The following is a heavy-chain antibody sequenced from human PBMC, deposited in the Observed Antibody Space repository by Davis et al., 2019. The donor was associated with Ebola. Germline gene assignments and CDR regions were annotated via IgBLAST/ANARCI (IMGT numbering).Heavy chain of an antibody. V-gene: IGHV3-11*01. CDR1: GFTFSDYY. J-gene: IGHJ6*02. Sequence: LSLTCAASGFTFSDYYMSWIRQAPGKGLEWVSYISSSGSTIYYADSVKGRFTISRDNAKNSLYLQMNSLRAEDTAVYYCARDGFWSGYRFYYYYYGMDVWGQGTTVTVSS. CDR3: ARDGFWSGYRFYYYYYGMDV. CDR2: ISSSGSTI. D-gene: IGHD3-3*01.